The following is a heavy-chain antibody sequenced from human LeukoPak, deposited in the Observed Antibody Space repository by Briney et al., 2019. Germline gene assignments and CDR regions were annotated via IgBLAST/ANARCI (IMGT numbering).Heavy chain of an antibody. V-gene: IGHV3-30*04. CDR1: GFTFSSYA. CDR2: ISYDGSNK. J-gene: IGHJ4*02. CDR3: ARSLNILTGYLHYFDY. D-gene: IGHD3-9*01. Sequence: GGSLRLSCTASGFTFSSYAMHWVRQAPGKGQEWVAVISYDGSNKYYADSVKGRFTISRDNSKNTLYLQMNSLRAEDTAVYYCARSLNILTGYLHYFDYWGQGTLVTVSS.